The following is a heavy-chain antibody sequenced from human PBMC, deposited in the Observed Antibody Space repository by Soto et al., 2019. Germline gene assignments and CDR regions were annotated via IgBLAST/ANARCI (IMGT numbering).Heavy chain of an antibody. J-gene: IGHJ6*02. CDR3: ARDLGDFWSGDYGMDV. Sequence: QVQLVQSGAEVKKPGASVKVSYKASGYTFTSYGISWVRQAPGQGLEWMGWISAYNGNTNYAQKLQGRVTMTTDTSTSKAYMELRSLRSDDTAVYYCARDLGDFWSGDYGMDVWGQGTTVTVSS. CDR2: ISAYNGNT. V-gene: IGHV1-18*04. CDR1: GYTFTSYG. D-gene: IGHD3-3*01.